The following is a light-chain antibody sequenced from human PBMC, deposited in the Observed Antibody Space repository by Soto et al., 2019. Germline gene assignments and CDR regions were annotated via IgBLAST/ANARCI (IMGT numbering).Light chain of an antibody. CDR1: QDIHIY. CDR2: PAS. V-gene: IGKV1-27*01. J-gene: IGKJ4*01. CDR3: QQYNIAPPT. Sequence: DIQMTQSPSSLSASVGDRVTITCRASQDIHIYLDWYQQKPGKVPKLLIYPASTLQSGVPTRFSGSGSGTDFTLTISSLQPEDVATYYCQQYNIAPPTFGGGTKVEIK.